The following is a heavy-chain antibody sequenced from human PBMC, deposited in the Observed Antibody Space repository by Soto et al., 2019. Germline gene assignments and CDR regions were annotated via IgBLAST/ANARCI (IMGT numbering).Heavy chain of an antibody. V-gene: IGHV3-23*01. Sequence: EVQVLESGGGSVQAGGSLRLSCAASGFTFSNSAMSWVRQASGKGLEWVSSIGSGGGSTAYADSVQGRFTISRDNSKNTLVLQMNSLRAEDTAVYFCAKGSFLVGAPQNYFGPWGQRTLVAVSA. CDR3: AKGSFLVGAPQNYFGP. CDR2: IGSGGGST. CDR1: GFTFSNSA. J-gene: IGHJ5*02. D-gene: IGHD1-7*01.